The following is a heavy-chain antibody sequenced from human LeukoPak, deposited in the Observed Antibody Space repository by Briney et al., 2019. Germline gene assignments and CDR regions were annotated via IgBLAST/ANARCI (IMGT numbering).Heavy chain of an antibody. J-gene: IGHJ4*02. CDR3: ARVISSWYLIDY. D-gene: IGHD6-13*01. V-gene: IGHV3-74*01. Sequence: GGSLRLSCVASGFTFTSYWMHWVRQAPGKGLVWVSRINSDGSSTNYADSVKGRFTISRDNSKNTLYLQMNSLRAEDTAVYYCARVISSWYLIDYWGQGTLVTVSS. CDR2: INSDGSST. CDR1: GFTFTSYW.